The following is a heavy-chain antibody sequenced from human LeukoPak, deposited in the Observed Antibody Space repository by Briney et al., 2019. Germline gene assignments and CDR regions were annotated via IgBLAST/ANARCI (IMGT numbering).Heavy chain of an antibody. J-gene: IGHJ4*02. V-gene: IGHV3-23*01. Sequence: GGSLRLSCAASGFTFSSFAMSWVRQPPGKGLEWVSVSLISGSGGDSGGSTYYADSVKGRFTISRDDSNNTLYLQMSSLRVEDTAVYYCAKRRSGIAASGSNYWGQGALVSVSS. CDR1: GFTFSSFA. CDR3: AKRRSGIAASGSNY. CDR2: ISGSGGDSGGST. D-gene: IGHD6-13*01.